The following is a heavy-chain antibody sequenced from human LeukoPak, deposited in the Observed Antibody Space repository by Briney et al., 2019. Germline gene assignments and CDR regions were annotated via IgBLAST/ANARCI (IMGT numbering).Heavy chain of an antibody. D-gene: IGHD3-22*01. CDR2: INPNSGGT. J-gene: IGHJ5*02. V-gene: IGHV1-2*02. CDR1: GYTFTGYY. Sequence: GASVKVSCKASGYTFTGYYMHWVRQAPGQGLEWMGWINPNSGGTNYAQKFQGRVTMTRDTSISTAYMELSRLRSDDTAVYYCARGPYYYDSSGYSYNWFDPWGQGTLVTVSS. CDR3: ARGPYYYDSSGYSYNWFDP.